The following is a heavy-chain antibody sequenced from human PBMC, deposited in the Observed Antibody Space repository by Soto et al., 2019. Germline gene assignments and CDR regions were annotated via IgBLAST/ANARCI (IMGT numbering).Heavy chain of an antibody. J-gene: IGHJ6*02. V-gene: IGHV4-31*03. D-gene: IGHD2-15*01. CDR2: IYYSGST. CDR1: GGSISSGGYY. Sequence: TLSLTCTVSGGSISSGGYYWSWIRQHPGKGLEWIGYIYYSGSTYYNPSLKSRVTISVDTSKNQFSLKLSSVTAADTAVYYCARASRAAEFYYGMDVWGQGTTVTVSS. CDR3: ARASRAAEFYYGMDV.